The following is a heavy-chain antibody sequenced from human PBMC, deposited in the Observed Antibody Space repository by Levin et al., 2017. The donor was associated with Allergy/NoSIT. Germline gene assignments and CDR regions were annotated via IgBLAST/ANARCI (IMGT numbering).Heavy chain of an antibody. Sequence: GGSLRLSCAASGFTFSNAWMTWVRQAPGKGLEWVGRIKSKTDGGTTDYAAPVKDRFTISRDDSKNTLYLQMNSLKTDDTAVDDCSKGGGKIVVDGDYWGQGTLVNVS. CDR2: IKSKTDGGTT. J-gene: IGHJ4*02. CDR1: GFTFSNAW. D-gene: IGHD3-22*01. CDR3: SKGGGKIVVDGDY. V-gene: IGHV3-15*01.